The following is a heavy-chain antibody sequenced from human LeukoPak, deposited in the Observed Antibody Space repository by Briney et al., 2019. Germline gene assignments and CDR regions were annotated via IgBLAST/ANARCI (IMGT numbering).Heavy chain of an antibody. CDR1: GFTFSSYA. CDR3: ARGYGNYDFWSGNYYGMDV. Sequence: GRSLRLSCAASGFTFSSYAMHWVRQAPGKGLEGVAVISYDGSNKYYADSVKGRFTISRDNSKNTLYLQMNSLRAEDTAVYYCARGYGNYDFWSGNYYGMDVWGQGTTVTVSS. D-gene: IGHD3-3*01. V-gene: IGHV3-30-3*01. CDR2: ISYDGSNK. J-gene: IGHJ6*02.